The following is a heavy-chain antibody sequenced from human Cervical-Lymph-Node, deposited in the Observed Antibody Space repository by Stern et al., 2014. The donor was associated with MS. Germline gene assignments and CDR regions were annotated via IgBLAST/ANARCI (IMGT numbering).Heavy chain of an antibody. Sequence: VQLVESGGGLVKPGGSLRLSCAASGFTFSDYYMSWIRQAPGKGLEWVSYISSSGSTIYYADSVKGRFTISRDNAKNSLYLQMNSLRAEDTAVYYCARDSSWQLVHNYYYGMDVWGQGTTVTVSS. J-gene: IGHJ6*02. CDR1: GFTFSDYY. CDR3: ARDSSWQLVHNYYYGMDV. CDR2: ISSSGSTI. D-gene: IGHD6-6*01. V-gene: IGHV3-11*01.